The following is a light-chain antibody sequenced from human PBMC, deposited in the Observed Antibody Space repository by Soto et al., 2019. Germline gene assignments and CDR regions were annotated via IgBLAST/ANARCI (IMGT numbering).Light chain of an antibody. Sequence: EIVMTQSPATLSVSPGERATLSCRASQRVGIYLAWYQQKPGQTPMLLIYYASTRAAGVPARFSGGGSGTEFTLTISNLQSEDFAIYKCQQYDNLPPWTFCPGTKVESK. CDR2: YAS. CDR1: QRVGIY. J-gene: IGKJ1*01. V-gene: IGKV3-15*01. CDR3: QQYDNLPPWT.